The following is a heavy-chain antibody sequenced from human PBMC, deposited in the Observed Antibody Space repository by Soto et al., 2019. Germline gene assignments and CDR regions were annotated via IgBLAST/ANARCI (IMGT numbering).Heavy chain of an antibody. CDR2: ISGSGGST. V-gene: IGHV3-23*01. CDR1: GFTFSSYA. CDR3: AKSLKIMVYAIGNWLDP. J-gene: IGHJ5*02. D-gene: IGHD2-8*01. Sequence: GGSLRLSCAASGFTFSSYAMSWVRQAPGRGLEWVSAISGSGGSTYYADSVKGRFTISRDNSKNTLYLQMNSLRAEDTAVYYCAKSLKIMVYAIGNWLDPWGQGTLVTVST.